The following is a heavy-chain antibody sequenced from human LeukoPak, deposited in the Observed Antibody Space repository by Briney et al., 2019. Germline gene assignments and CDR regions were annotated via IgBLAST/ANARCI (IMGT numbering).Heavy chain of an antibody. CDR2: IRYDGSNK. J-gene: IGHJ4*02. CDR1: GFTFSSYG. V-gene: IGHV3-30*02. D-gene: IGHD1-26*01. CDR3: AREEVVVGATTGYFDY. Sequence: GGSLRLSCAASGFTFSSYGMHWVRQAPGKGLEWVAFIRYDGSNKYYADSVKGRFTISRDNSKNTLYLQMNSLRAEDTAVYYCAREEVVVGATTGYFDYWGQGTLVTVSS.